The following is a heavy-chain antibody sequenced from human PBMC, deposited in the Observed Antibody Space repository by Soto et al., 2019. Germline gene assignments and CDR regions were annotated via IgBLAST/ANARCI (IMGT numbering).Heavy chain of an antibody. CDR1: GGSISSGGYY. CDR2: IYYSGST. CDR3: ARDLPDIVVVPAASSSMDY. Sequence: SETLSLTCTVSGGSISSGGYYWSWIRQHPGKGLEWIGYIYYSGSTYYNPSLKSRVTISVDTSKNQFSLKLSSVTAADTAVYYCARDLPDIVVVPAASSSMDYWGQGTLVTVSS. J-gene: IGHJ4*02. D-gene: IGHD2-2*01. V-gene: IGHV4-31*03.